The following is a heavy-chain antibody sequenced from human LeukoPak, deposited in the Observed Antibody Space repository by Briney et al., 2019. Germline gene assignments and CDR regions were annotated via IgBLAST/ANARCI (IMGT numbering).Heavy chain of an antibody. V-gene: IGHV4-61*08. D-gene: IGHD3-10*01. Sequence: SETLSLTCTVSGASVSSGGYYWSSLRQPPGKGLEWIGYIYYSGSTNYNPSLKSRVTISVDTSKNQFSLKVSSVTAADTAVYYCARRGGSGRSFDYWGQGTLVTVSS. J-gene: IGHJ4*02. CDR1: GASVSSGGYY. CDR3: ARRGGSGRSFDY. CDR2: IYYSGST.